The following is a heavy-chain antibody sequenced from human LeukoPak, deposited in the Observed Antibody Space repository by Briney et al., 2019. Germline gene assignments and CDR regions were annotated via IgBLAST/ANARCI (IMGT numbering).Heavy chain of an antibody. J-gene: IGHJ4*02. CDR1: GFTFSSYA. CDR2: ISSSSSTI. Sequence: PGGSLRLSCAASGFTFSSYAMSWVRQAPGKGLEWVSYISSSSSTIYYADSVKGRFTISRDNAKNSLYLQMNSLRAEDTAVYYCARGPIAVAADWGQGTLVTVSS. D-gene: IGHD6-19*01. CDR3: ARGPIAVAAD. V-gene: IGHV3-48*01.